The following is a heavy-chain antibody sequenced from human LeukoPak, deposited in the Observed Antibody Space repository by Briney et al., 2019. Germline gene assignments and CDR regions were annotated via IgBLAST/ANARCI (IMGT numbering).Heavy chain of an antibody. V-gene: IGHV4-4*07. CDR1: GGSISSYY. D-gene: IGHD3-10*01. CDR2: IYTSGST. CDR3: ARGLRALGVITDY. Sequence: PSETLSLTCTVSGGSISSYYWRWIRQPAGKGLEWIGRIYTSGSTNYNPSLKSRVTMSVDTSKNQFSLKLSSVTAADTAVYCCARGLRALGVITDYWGQGTLVTVSS. J-gene: IGHJ4*02.